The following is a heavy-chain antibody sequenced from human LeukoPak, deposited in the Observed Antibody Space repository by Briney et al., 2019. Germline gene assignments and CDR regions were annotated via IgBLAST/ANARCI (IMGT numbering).Heavy chain of an antibody. CDR1: GFAFSTYD. CDR2: IWFDGSNK. Sequence: PGGSLRLSCAVSGFAFSTYDMHWVRQAPGKGLDWLADIWFDGSNKYYPDPVKGRFTISRDNSTITLYLQMDSLRAEDAAVYDCARGSRWFHFDYWGQGTLVTVSS. D-gene: IGHD6-13*01. V-gene: IGHV3-33*01. CDR3: ARGSRWFHFDY. J-gene: IGHJ4*02.